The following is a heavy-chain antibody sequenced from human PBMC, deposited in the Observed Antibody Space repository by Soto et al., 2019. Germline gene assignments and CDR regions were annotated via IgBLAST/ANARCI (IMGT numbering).Heavy chain of an antibody. V-gene: IGHV3-48*01. D-gene: IGHD6-13*01. CDR2: ISSSSSTI. CDR1: GFTFSSYS. Sequence: GGSLRLSCAASGFTFSSYSMNWVRQAPGKGLEWVSYISSSSSTIYYADSVNGRFTISRDNAKNSLYLQMNSLRAEDTAMYYCARDLGSSWYPEYFQHWGQGTLVTVSS. CDR3: ARDLGSSWYPEYFQH. J-gene: IGHJ1*01.